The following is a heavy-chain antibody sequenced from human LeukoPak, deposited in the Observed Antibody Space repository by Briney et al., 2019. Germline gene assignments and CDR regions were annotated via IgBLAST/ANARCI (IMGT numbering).Heavy chain of an antibody. CDR2: IYTSGST. V-gene: IGHV4-61*02. Sequence: KTSETLSLTCTVSGGSINSGNYYWSWIRQSAGKGLEWIGRIYTSGSTNYNPSLKSRVTISVDTSKNQFSLKLSSVTAADTAVYYCARAHYYYYMDVWGKGTTVTISS. CDR3: ARAHYYYYMDV. CDR1: GGSINSGNYY. J-gene: IGHJ6*03.